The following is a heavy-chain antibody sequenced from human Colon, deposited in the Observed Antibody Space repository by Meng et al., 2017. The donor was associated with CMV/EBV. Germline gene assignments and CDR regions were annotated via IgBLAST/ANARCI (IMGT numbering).Heavy chain of an antibody. D-gene: IGHD2-2*01. CDR2: INPNSGGT. V-gene: IGHV1-2*02. Sequence: ASAKVSCKASGYTFTGYYMHWLRQAPGQGLEWMGWINPNSGGTNYAQKFQGRVTMTRDTSISTAYMELSRLRSDDTAVYYCARTLARSWASTSATIKSGVGNYYGMDVWGQGTTVTVSS. J-gene: IGHJ6*02. CDR1: GYTFTGYY. CDR3: ARTLARSWASTSATIKSGVGNYYGMDV.